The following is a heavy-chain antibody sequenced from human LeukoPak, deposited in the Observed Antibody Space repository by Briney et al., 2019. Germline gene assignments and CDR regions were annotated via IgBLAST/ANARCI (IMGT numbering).Heavy chain of an antibody. CDR2: INQSGST. CDR1: DGSLSGYY. CDR3: ARRRTPVSPLVYFDY. J-gene: IGHJ4*02. V-gene: IGHV4-34*01. D-gene: IGHD1-14*01. Sequence: ETLSLACAVYDGSLSGYYCSSIRQPPGKGLEWHGAINQSGSTNYKPSLKSRVTISEDTSKNQFSRKLGAVTAADTAVYYCARRRTPVSPLVYFDYWGQGTLVTVSS.